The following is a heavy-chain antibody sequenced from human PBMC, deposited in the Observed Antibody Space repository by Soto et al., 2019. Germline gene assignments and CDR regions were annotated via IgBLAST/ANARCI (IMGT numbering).Heavy chain of an antibody. V-gene: IGHV4-34*01. Sequence: SETLSLTCAVYGGSFSGYYWSWIRQPPGKGLEWIGEINHSGSTNYNPSLKSRVTISVDTSKNQFSLKLSSVTAADTAVYYCARGGSTSRPIYYYYYGMDVWGQGTTVTVSS. CDR3: ARGGSTSRPIYYYYYGMDV. CDR1: GGSFSGYY. J-gene: IGHJ6*02. CDR2: INHSGST. D-gene: IGHD2-2*01.